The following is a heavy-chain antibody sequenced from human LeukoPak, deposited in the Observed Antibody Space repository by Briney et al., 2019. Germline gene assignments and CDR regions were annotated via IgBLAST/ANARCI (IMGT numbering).Heavy chain of an antibody. CDR1: GGSISSYY. CDR2: IYYSGST. V-gene: IGHV4-59*01. CDR3: ARDGAVAGTFLDDNWFDP. Sequence: SETLSLTCTVSGGSISSYYWSWTGQPPGKGLEWIGFIYYSGSTNYNPSLKSRVTISLDTSNNQFSLKLNSVTAADTAVYYCARDGAVAGTFLDDNWFDPWGQGTLVTVSS. D-gene: IGHD6-19*01. J-gene: IGHJ5*02.